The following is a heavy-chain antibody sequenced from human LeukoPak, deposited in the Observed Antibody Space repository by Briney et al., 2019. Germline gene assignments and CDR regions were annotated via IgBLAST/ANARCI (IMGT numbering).Heavy chain of an antibody. Sequence: GGSLRLSCAASGFSFSDHYMSWIRQAPGKGLEWVSYMSSSDNPIYYADSVKGRFTISRDNAKNSLYLQMNNLRAEDTAVYCCARDRVGSSTSCYDYWGQGTLVTVSS. J-gene: IGHJ4*02. D-gene: IGHD2-2*01. V-gene: IGHV3-11*01. CDR1: GFSFSDHY. CDR2: MSSSDNPI. CDR3: ARDRVGSSTSCYDY.